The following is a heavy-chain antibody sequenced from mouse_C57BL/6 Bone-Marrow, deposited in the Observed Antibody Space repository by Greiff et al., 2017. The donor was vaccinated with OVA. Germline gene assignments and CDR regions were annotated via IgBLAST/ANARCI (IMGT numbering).Heavy chain of an antibody. V-gene: IGHV1-72*01. Sequence: VQLKQPGAELVKPGASVKLSCKASGYTFTSYWMHWVKQRPGRGLEWIGRIDPNSGGTKYNEKFKSKATLTVDKPSSTAYMQLSSLTSEDSAVYYCARRGSSYPLYAMDYWGQGTSVTVSS. CDR1: GYTFTSYW. J-gene: IGHJ4*01. CDR3: ARRGSSYPLYAMDY. CDR2: IDPNSGGT. D-gene: IGHD1-1*01.